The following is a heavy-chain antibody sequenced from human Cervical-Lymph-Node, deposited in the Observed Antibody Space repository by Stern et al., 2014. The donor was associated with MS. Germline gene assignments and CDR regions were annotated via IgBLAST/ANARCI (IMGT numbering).Heavy chain of an antibody. Sequence: QMQLVQSGTEVKKPGSSVKVSCKASGGTFTDYAVMWVRQAPGQRLEWVGTIIPSFETANYAQNFQGKVTITADKSTTTAYLELSSLRSEDTAIYYCARERVGSINNMEVWGQGTTVTVSS. J-gene: IGHJ6*02. CDR3: ARERVGSINNMEV. D-gene: IGHD1-26*01. V-gene: IGHV1-69*06. CDR2: IIPSFETA. CDR1: GGTFTDYA.